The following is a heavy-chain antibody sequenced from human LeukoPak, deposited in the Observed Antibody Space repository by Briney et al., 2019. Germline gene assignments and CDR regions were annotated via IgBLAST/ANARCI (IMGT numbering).Heavy chain of an antibody. V-gene: IGHV3-7*03. Sequence: GGSLRLSCAASGFTFSSYWMSWVRQAPGKGLEWVANIKQDGSEKYYVDSVKGRFTISRDNAKNSLYLQMNSLRAGDTAVYYCARGGTTVTTYYYFDYWGQGTLVTVSS. D-gene: IGHD4-17*01. CDR3: ARGGTTVTTYYYFDY. CDR2: IKQDGSEK. J-gene: IGHJ4*02. CDR1: GFTFSSYW.